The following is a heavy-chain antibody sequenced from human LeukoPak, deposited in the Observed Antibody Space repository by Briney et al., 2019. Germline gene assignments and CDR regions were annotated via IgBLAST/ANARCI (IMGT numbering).Heavy chain of an antibody. Sequence: GGCLRLSCAASGFTVSSNYMSWVRPAPGKGLEWVSVIYSGGSTYYADSVKGRFTISRDNSKNTLYLQMNSLRAEDTAVYYCARDGFSSGYPYDAFDIWGQGTMVTVSS. CDR2: IYSGGST. D-gene: IGHD3-22*01. CDR1: GFTVSSNY. V-gene: IGHV3-53*01. CDR3: ARDGFSSGYPYDAFDI. J-gene: IGHJ3*02.